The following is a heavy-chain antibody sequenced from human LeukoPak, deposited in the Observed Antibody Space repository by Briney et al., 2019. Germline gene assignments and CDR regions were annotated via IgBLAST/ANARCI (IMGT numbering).Heavy chain of an antibody. Sequence: PGESLKISCKGSGYSFTSYWIGWVRQMPGKGLEWMGIIYPGDSDTRYSPSFQGQVTISADKSISTAYLQWSSLKASDTAMYYCARPYCSGGSCYPGDAFDIWGQGTMVTVSS. CDR2: IYPGDSDT. CDR1: GYSFTSYW. V-gene: IGHV5-51*01. D-gene: IGHD2-15*01. CDR3: ARPYCSGGSCYPGDAFDI. J-gene: IGHJ3*02.